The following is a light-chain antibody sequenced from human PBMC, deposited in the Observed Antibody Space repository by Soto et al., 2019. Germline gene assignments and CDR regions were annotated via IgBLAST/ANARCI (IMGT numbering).Light chain of an antibody. Sequence: QSVLTQPASVSGSPGQSITISCTGTSSDVGGYNYVSWYQQHPGKAPNLMIYEVSNRPSGVSNRFSGSKSGNTASLTISGIQDEDEADYFCSSYIQTTTLYVLGSGNKVTV. CDR1: SSDVGGYNY. CDR3: SSYIQTTTLYV. V-gene: IGLV2-14*01. J-gene: IGLJ1*01. CDR2: EVS.